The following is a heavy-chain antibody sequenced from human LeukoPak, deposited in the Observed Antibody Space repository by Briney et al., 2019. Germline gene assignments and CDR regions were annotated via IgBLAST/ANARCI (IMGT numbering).Heavy chain of an antibody. CDR1: GFTVSRYW. D-gene: IGHD3-22*01. CDR2: IKQDGSDE. CDR3: ARKLYYYDTSPAGWFDP. V-gene: IGHV3-7*01. J-gene: IGHJ5*02. Sequence: PRGSLRLSCAASGFTVSRYWMSWVRQAPGKGLEWVATIKQDGSDEYCVDSVKGRFTISRDNAKNSLYLQIDGLRAEDTAVYHCARKLYYYDTSPAGWFDPWAREPWSPSPQ.